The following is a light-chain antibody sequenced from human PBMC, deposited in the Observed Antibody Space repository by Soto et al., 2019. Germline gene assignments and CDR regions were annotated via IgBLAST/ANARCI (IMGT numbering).Light chain of an antibody. CDR3: QQYNSYST. CDR2: KAS. Sequence: DIQMTQSPSTLSASVGDRVTITCRASQSISSWLAWYQQKPGKAPKLLIYKASTLESGVPSRFSGSGTGTEFTLNISSLQPDDFATYYCQQYNSYSTFGQGNKLEIK. CDR1: QSISSW. V-gene: IGKV1-5*03. J-gene: IGKJ2*01.